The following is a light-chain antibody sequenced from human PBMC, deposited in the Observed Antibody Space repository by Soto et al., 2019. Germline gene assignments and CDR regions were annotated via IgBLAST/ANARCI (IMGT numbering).Light chain of an antibody. V-gene: IGLV2-14*01. CDR2: EVN. J-gene: IGLJ2*01. Sequence: QSVLTQPASVSGSPGQSITISCTGTSTDVGFYSYVSWYQQHPGKVPKLMIYEVNNRPSGVSNRFSGSKSGNTASLTISGLQADDEADYYRASYSTTSTPVLFGGGTKLTVL. CDR1: STDVGFYSY. CDR3: ASYSTTSTPVL.